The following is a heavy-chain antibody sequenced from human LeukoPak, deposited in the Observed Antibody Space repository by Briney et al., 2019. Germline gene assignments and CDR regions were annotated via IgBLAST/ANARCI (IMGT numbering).Heavy chain of an antibody. CDR1: GGSISSGGYY. CDR2: IYYSGST. CDR3: ARGYSGSYGRFDY. Sequence: PSETLSLTCTVSGGSISSGGYYWSWIRQHPGKGLEWIGYIYYSGSTSYNPSLKSRVTISVDTSKNQFSLKLSPVTAADTAVYYCARGYSGSYGRFDYWGQGTLVTVSS. V-gene: IGHV4-61*08. J-gene: IGHJ4*02. D-gene: IGHD1-26*01.